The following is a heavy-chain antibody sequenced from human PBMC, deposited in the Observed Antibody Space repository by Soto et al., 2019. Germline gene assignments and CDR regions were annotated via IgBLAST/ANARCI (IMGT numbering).Heavy chain of an antibody. D-gene: IGHD2-21*02. Sequence: GGSLSLSCAASGFSFGDYAMHWVRQAPGKGLEWVSGISWKSGSIGYADSVKGRFTISRDNAKNSLYLQMNSLRPEDTALYHCAKSAGGTANGLDVWGQGTTVTVSS. CDR3: AKSAGGTANGLDV. V-gene: IGHV3-9*01. CDR1: GFSFGDYA. J-gene: IGHJ6*02. CDR2: ISWKSGSI.